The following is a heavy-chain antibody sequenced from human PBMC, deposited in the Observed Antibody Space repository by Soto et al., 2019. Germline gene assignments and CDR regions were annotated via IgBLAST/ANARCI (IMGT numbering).Heavy chain of an antibody. CDR3: ARGDRGGFDL. CDR2: IHSDGSST. J-gene: IGHJ3*01. V-gene: IGHV3-74*01. D-gene: IGHD3-16*01. Sequence: EVQLVESGGGLVRPGGSLRLSCAASGFTFSYYWMHWVRQAPGKGLVWVSRIHSDGSSTTYADFVKGRFIISRDNARNTVDLQKNSVRVEDTAVYYCARGDRGGFDLWGQGTVITVSS. CDR1: GFTFSYYW.